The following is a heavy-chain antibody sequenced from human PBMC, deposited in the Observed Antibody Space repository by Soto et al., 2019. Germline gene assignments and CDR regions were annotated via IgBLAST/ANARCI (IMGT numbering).Heavy chain of an antibody. J-gene: IGHJ3*02. CDR3: ASSVAGKRNALDI. CDR1: GFTFSTSW. Sequence: EVQLVESGGGLVQPGESLRLSCAASGFTFSTSWLHWVRQVPGKGLMWFSRINSDGSSTNYADSVQGRFAISRDNAKNALYLQMNSLRAEDTALYYCASSVAGKRNALDIWGQGTTVTVSS. V-gene: IGHV3-74*01. CDR2: INSDGSST. D-gene: IGHD6-19*01.